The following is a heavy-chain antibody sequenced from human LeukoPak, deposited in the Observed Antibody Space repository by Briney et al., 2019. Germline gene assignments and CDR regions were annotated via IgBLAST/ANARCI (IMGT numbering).Heavy chain of an antibody. V-gene: IGHV4-59*08. CDR2: IYYSGST. CDR3: ARSGYYYDSSRPYYYYGMDV. J-gene: IGHJ6*02. CDR1: GGSISSYY. D-gene: IGHD3-22*01. Sequence: SETLSLTCTVSGGSISSYYWSWIRQPPGKGLEWIGYIYYSGSTNYNPSLESRVTISVDTSKNQFSLKLSSVTAADTAVYYCARSGYYYDSSRPYYYYGMDVWGQGTTVTVSS.